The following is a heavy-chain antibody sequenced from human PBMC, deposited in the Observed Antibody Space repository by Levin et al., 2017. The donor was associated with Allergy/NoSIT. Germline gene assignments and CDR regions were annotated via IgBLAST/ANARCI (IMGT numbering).Heavy chain of an antibody. CDR3: TTHRPRTYCSSTSCYTSTDY. CDR2: IKSKTDGGTT. D-gene: IGHD2-2*02. Sequence: GGSLRLSCAASGFTFSNAWMSWVRQAPGKGLEWVGRIKSKTDGGTTDYAAPVKGRFTISRDDSKNTLYLQMNSLKTEDTAVYYCTTHRPRTYCSSTSCYTSTDYWGQGTLVTVSS. V-gene: IGHV3-15*01. CDR1: GFTFSNAW. J-gene: IGHJ4*02.